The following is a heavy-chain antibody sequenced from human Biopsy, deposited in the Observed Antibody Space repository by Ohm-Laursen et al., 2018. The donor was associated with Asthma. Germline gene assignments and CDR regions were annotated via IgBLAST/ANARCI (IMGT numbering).Heavy chain of an antibody. V-gene: IGHV4-59*07. Sequence: SDTLSLTCTVSGVSIRSYYWTWIRQPPGKGLEWIGNIHYSGSTYYNPSLKSRLTISLDKSKKQFSLKLTSVTAAGTAVYFCARGDSGGFDPWGQGTLVTVSS. CDR1: GVSIRSYY. J-gene: IGHJ5*02. D-gene: IGHD2-15*01. CDR2: IHYSGST. CDR3: ARGDSGGFDP.